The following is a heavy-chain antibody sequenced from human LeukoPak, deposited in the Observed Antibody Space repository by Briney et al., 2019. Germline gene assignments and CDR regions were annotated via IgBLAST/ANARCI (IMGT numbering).Heavy chain of an antibody. CDR3: ARDRGLRYFDSFDY. CDR2: IKKDGSEK. V-gene: IGHV3-7*03. D-gene: IGHD3-9*01. J-gene: IGHJ4*02. Sequence: PGGSLRLSCLASGFSFGGFWMNWFGKAPGKGLGWLASIKKDGSEKHYVDSVKARFTISRDNAKNSLYLEMNSLRAEDTAVYYCARDRGLRYFDSFDYWGQGALVTVSS. CDR1: GFSFGGFW.